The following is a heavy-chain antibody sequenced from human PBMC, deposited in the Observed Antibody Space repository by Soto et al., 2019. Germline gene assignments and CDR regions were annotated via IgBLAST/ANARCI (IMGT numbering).Heavy chain of an antibody. CDR1: GYTFTSYD. D-gene: IGHD2-2*01. V-gene: IGHV1-8*01. J-gene: IGHJ6*02. CDR2: MNPNSGNT. CDR3: ARGPPRDIVLVPAAMGVYYYYYGMDV. Sequence: ASVKVSCKASGYTFTSYDINWVRQATGQGIEWMGRMNPNSGNTGYAQKFQGRVTMTRNTSISTAYIELSSLRSEDTAVYYCARGPPRDIVLVPAAMGVYYYYYGMDVWGQGTTVTVSS.